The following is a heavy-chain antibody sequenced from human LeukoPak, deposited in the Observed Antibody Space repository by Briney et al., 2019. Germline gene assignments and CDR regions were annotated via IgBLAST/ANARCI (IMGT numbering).Heavy chain of an antibody. V-gene: IGHV4-4*09. D-gene: IGHD3-9*01. Sequence: SETLSLTCTVSGGSISSYYWSWIRQPPGKGLEWIGYIYTSGSTNYNPSLKSRVTISVDTSKNQSSLKLSSVTAADTAVYYCARHPYYDILTGYPYYFDYWGQGTLVTVSS. J-gene: IGHJ4*02. CDR1: GGSISSYY. CDR3: ARHPYYDILTGYPYYFDY. CDR2: IYTSGST.